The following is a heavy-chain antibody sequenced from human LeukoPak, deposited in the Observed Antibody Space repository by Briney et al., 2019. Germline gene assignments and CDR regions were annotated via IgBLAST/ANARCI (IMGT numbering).Heavy chain of an antibody. CDR1: GFTFSNAW. CDR3: TTAVGPIDIFDY. CDR2: IKSKTDGGTT. V-gene: IGHV3-15*01. D-gene: IGHD1-26*01. J-gene: IGHJ4*02. Sequence: GGSLRLSCAASGFTFSNAWMSWVRQAPGKGLEWVGRIKSKTDGGTTDYAAPVKGRFTISRDDSKNTLYLQMNSLKTEDTDVYYCTTAVGPIDIFDYWGQGTLVTVSS.